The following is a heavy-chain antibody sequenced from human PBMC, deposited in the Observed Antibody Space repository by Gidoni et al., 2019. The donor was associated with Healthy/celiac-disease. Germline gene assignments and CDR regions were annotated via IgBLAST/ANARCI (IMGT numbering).Heavy chain of an antibody. Sequence: QVQLQQSGPGLVKPSQTLSLTCAISGDSVSSNSSAWTWIRQSPSRGLEWLGRTYDRSKWYNDYAVSVRSRITINPDTSKNQFSLQLNSVTPEDTAVYYCARDLIGYYDSRGYGGYFQYWGQGTLVTVSS. J-gene: IGHJ1*01. D-gene: IGHD3-22*01. CDR3: ARDLIGYYDSRGYGGYFQY. CDR2: TYDRSKWYN. CDR1: GDSVSSNSSA. V-gene: IGHV6-1*01.